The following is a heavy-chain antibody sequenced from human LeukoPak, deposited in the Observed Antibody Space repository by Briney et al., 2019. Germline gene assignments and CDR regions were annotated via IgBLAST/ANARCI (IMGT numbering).Heavy chain of an antibody. CDR2: SGST. Sequence: SGSTNYHPSLKGRVTMSVDTSKNQFSLKLSSVTAADTAVYYCARDDEYCSITSCYSWFDPWGQGTLVTVSS. CDR3: ARDDEYCSITSCYSWFDP. D-gene: IGHD2-2*01. V-gene: IGHV4-4*07. J-gene: IGHJ5*02.